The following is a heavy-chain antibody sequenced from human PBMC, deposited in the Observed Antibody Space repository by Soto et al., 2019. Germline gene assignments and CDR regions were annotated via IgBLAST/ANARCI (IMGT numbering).Heavy chain of an antibody. D-gene: IGHD3-22*01. CDR2: IYYSGST. Sequence: PSETLSLTCTVSGASISSGDYYWSWIRQHPGKSQEWIGYIYYSGSTYYNSSLKSRVSISVDTSKNQFSLKLSSVTAADTAVYYCATIYDSSGYYYGNNWFDPWGQGTLVTVSS. V-gene: IGHV4-31*03. J-gene: IGHJ5*02. CDR1: GASISSGDYY. CDR3: ATIYDSSGYYYGNNWFDP.